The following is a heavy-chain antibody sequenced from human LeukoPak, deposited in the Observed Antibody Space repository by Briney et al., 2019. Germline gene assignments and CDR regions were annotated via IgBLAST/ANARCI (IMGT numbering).Heavy chain of an antibody. D-gene: IGHD3-22*01. J-gene: IGHJ5*02. CDR3: ARAGRVHYYDSPGFWFDP. V-gene: IGHV4-31*03. CDR2: IYYSGST. CDR1: GGSISSGGYY. Sequence: SQTLSLTCTVSGGSISSGGYYWRWIRQHPGKGLEWIGYIYYSGSTYYNPSLKSRVTISVDTSKNQFSLKLSSVTAADTAVYYCARAGRVHYYDSPGFWFDPWGQGTLGTVSS.